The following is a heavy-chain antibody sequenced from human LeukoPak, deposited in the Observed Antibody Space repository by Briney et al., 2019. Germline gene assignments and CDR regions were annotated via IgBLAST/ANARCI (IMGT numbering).Heavy chain of an antibody. CDR3: ARDYPPYCSGGSCYSDN. Sequence: GASVKVSCKASGYTFTGYYMHWVRQAPGQGLEWMGWVNPNSGGTNYAQKFQGRVTMTRDTSISTAYMELSRLRSDDTAVYYCARDYPPYCSGGSCYSDNWGQGTLVTVSS. CDR1: GYTFTGYY. V-gene: IGHV1-2*02. J-gene: IGHJ4*02. D-gene: IGHD2-15*01. CDR2: VNPNSGGT.